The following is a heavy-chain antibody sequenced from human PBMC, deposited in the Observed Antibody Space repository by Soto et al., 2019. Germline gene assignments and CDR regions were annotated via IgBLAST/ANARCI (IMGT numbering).Heavy chain of an antibody. CDR3: ARLYGSGYSGYDP. CDR2: IYYSGST. Sequence: QVQLQESGPGLVKPSETLSLTCTVSGGSISSYYWSWIRQPPGKGLEWIGYIYYSGSTNYNPSLKSRVIISVDTSKNQFSLKLSSVTAADTAVYYCARLYGSGYSGYDPWGQGTLVTVSS. V-gene: IGHV4-59*08. J-gene: IGHJ5*02. CDR1: GGSISSYY. D-gene: IGHD5-12*01.